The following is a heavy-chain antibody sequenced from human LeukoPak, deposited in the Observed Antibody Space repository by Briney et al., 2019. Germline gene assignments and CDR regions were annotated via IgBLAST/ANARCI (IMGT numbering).Heavy chain of an antibody. V-gene: IGHV4-34*01. J-gene: IGHJ6*03. Sequence: PSESLSLTCAVYGGSFSGYYWSWIRQPPGKGLEWIGKINHSGSTKYNPSLKSRVTISVDTSKNQFSLKLSSVTAADTAVYYCARRVGRWFGERAYYYNYMDVWGKGTTVTISS. CDR1: GGSFSGYY. CDR3: ARRVGRWFGERAYYYNYMDV. D-gene: IGHD3-10*01. CDR2: INHSGST.